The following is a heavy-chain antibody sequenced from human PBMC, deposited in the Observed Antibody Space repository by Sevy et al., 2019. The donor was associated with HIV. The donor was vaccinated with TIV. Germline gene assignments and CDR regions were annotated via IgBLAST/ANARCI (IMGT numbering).Heavy chain of an antibody. D-gene: IGHD6-19*01. CDR1: GYTFTDYY. Sequence: ASVKVSCKASGYTFTDYYMHWVRQAPGQGLEWMGWINSKSGGSKYAQKFQGRVTMTRDTSISTAYMELGRLRSDDTAVYYCGGVRLDGGWLAFDDWGQGTLVTVSS. J-gene: IGHJ4*02. CDR2: INSKSGGS. V-gene: IGHV1-2*02. CDR3: GGVRLDGGWLAFDD.